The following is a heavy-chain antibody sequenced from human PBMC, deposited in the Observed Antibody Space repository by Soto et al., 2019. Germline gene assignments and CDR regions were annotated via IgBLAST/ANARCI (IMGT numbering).Heavy chain of an antibody. CDR2: IKSKTDGGTT. CDR1: GFTFSNAW. D-gene: IGHD6-13*01. Sequence: GGSLRLSCAASGFTFSNAWMSWVRQAPGKGLEWVGRIKSKTDGGTTDYAAPVKGRFTISRDDSKNTLYLQMNSLKTEDTAVYYCTKEGVAAAATDPPWGQGTLVTVSS. CDR3: TKEGVAAAATDPP. J-gene: IGHJ4*02. V-gene: IGHV3-15*01.